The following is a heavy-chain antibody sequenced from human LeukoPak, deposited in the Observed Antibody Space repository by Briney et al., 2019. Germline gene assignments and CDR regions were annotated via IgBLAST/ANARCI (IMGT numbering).Heavy chain of an antibody. Sequence: SETLSLTCTVSGGSISNNNYYWGWIRQPPGKGLEWIGSVYYSGSTYYNQSLKSRVTISLDTSKNQFSLKLSSVTAADTAVYYCARVTGYMIEDYFDYWGQGTLVTVSS. D-gene: IGHD3-22*01. CDR1: GGSISNNNYY. V-gene: IGHV4-39*07. J-gene: IGHJ4*02. CDR3: ARVTGYMIEDYFDY. CDR2: VYYSGST.